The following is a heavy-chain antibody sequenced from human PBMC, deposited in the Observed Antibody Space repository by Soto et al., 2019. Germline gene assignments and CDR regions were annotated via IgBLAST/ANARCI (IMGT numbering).Heavy chain of an antibody. J-gene: IGHJ6*03. CDR1: GFTVSSKY. CDR3: ARDDVLCDGCRCYVVPLDG. CDR2: IQSGGPT. D-gene: IGHD2-15*01. V-gene: IGHV3-66*01. Sequence: EVHLVESGGGLVQPGGSLRLSCAASGFTVSSKYMSWVRQAPGKGLEWVSLIQSGGPTYYADSVKGRFTISRDTSENTLHLQMDSLRAEDTAVYYCARDDVLCDGCRCYVVPLDGWGKVTTVTVSS.